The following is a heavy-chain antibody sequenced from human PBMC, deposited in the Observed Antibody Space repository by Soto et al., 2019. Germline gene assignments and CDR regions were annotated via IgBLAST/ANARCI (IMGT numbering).Heavy chain of an antibody. CDR1: GGTFSSYA. D-gene: IGHD4-17*01. CDR3: ARDHDYGGNSVADY. CDR2: IIPIFGTA. V-gene: IGHV1-69*13. Sequence: GASVKVSCKASGGTFSSYAISWVRQAPGQGLEWMGGIIPIFGTANYAQKFQGRVTITADESTSTAYMELSSLRSEDTAVYYCARDHDYGGNSVADYWGQGTLVTVSS. J-gene: IGHJ4*02.